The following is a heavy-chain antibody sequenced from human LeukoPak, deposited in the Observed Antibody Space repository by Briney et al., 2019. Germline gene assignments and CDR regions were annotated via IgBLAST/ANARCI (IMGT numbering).Heavy chain of an antibody. V-gene: IGHV1-18*01. D-gene: IGHD6-19*01. CDR3: ARVRAYSSGWYPADY. J-gene: IGHJ4*02. CDR2: ISAYNSNT. CDR1: GYTFTSYG. Sequence: ASVKVSCKASGYTFTSYGISWVRQAPGQGLEWMGWISAYNSNTNYAQKLQGRVTMTTDTSTSTAYMELRSLRSDDTAVYYCARVRAYSSGWYPADYWGQGTLVTVSS.